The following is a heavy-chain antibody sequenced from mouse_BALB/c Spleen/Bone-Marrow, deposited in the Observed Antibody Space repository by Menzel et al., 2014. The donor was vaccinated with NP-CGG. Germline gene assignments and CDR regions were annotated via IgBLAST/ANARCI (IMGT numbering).Heavy chain of an antibody. CDR3: ARDLAY. CDR1: GFTFSSYG. V-gene: IGHV5-6-3*01. J-gene: IGHJ3*01. CDR2: INSNGGST. Sequence: EVQLVESGGGLVQPGGSLKLSCAASGFTFSSYGMSWVRQTPDKRLELVATINSNGGSTYYPDSVKGRFTISRDNAKNTLYLQMSSLKSEDTAMYYCARDLAYWGQGTLVTVPA.